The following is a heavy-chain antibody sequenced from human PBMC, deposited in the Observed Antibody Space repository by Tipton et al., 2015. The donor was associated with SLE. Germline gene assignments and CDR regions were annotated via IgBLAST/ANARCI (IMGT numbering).Heavy chain of an antibody. CDR2: ISYGGGT. Sequence: TLSLTCSVSGGPISSNYWIWIRQPPGKGLEWIGYISYGGGTNYNPSLKSRVTISVDTSKNQFSLKLSPVTAADTAVYYCARLLTIFGVVNWGQGTLVTVSS. V-gene: IGHV4-59*12. CDR1: GGPISSNY. CDR3: ARLLTIFGVVN. J-gene: IGHJ4*02. D-gene: IGHD3-3*01.